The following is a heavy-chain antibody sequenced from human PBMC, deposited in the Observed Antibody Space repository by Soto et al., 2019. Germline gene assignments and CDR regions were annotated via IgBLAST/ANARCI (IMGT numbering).Heavy chain of an antibody. J-gene: IGHJ5*02. CDR2: IYHSGST. Sequence: SETLSLTCAVSGGSISSGGYSWSWIRQPPGKGLEWIGYIYHSGSTYYNPSLKSRVTISVDRSKNQFSLKLSSVTAADTAVYYCVRGGDYGSGSTNNWFDPWGQGTLVTVSS. CDR1: GGSISSGGYS. D-gene: IGHD3-10*01. V-gene: IGHV4-30-2*01. CDR3: VRGGDYGSGSTNNWFDP.